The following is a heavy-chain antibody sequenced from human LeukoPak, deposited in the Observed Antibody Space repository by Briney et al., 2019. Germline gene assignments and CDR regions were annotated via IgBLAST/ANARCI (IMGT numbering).Heavy chain of an antibody. CDR3: ARTWSGYKNPIDP. J-gene: IGHJ5*02. CDR2: IIPIFGTA. D-gene: IGHD3-3*01. Sequence: ASVKVSCKASGGTFSSYAISWVRQGPGQGLEWMGGIIPIFGTANYAQKFQGRVTITADESTSTAYMELSSLRSEDTAVYYCARTWSGYKNPIDPWGQGTLVTVSS. CDR1: GGTFSSYA. V-gene: IGHV1-69*13.